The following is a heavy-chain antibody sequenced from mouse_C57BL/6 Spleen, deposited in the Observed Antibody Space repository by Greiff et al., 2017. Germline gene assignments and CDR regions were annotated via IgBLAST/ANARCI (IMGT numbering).Heavy chain of an antibody. V-gene: IGHV1-53*01. CDR2: INPSNGGT. J-gene: IGHJ3*01. Sequence: QVQLQQSGTELVKPGASVKLSCKASGYTFTSYWMHWVKQRPGQGLEWIGNINPSNGGTNYNEKFKSKATMTVDKSSSTAYMQLRSRTSEDSAVYYCARWERYYDYDGFAYWGQGTLVTVSA. CDR1: GYTFTSYW. CDR3: ARWERYYDYDGFAY. D-gene: IGHD2-4*01.